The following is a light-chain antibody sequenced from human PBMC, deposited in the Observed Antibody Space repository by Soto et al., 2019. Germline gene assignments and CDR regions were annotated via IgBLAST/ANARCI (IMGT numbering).Light chain of an antibody. V-gene: IGKV1-5*03. CDR2: KVS. CDR3: QQYNSYPVT. CDR1: QSISSW. Sequence: DIQMTQPPSTLSASVGDRVTITCRASQSISSWLAWYQQKPGKAPKILIYKVSNLESGVPSRFSGSGSGTEFTLTISSLQSDDFATYYCQQYNSYPVTFGQGTKLEIK. J-gene: IGKJ2*01.